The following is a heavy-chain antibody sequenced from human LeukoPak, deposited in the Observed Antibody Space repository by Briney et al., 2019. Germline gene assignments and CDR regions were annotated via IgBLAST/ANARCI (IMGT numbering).Heavy chain of an antibody. D-gene: IGHD2-15*01. V-gene: IGHV4-31*03. CDR1: GGSISSGGYY. CDR2: IYYSGST. Sequence: SETLSLTCSVSGGSISSGGYYWSWIRQHPGKGLEWIGYIYYSGSTYYNPSLKSRVTISVDTSKNQFSLKLSSVTAADTAVSYCARANCGGGSCYSDYWGQGTLVTVSP. J-gene: IGHJ4*02. CDR3: ARANCGGGSCYSDY.